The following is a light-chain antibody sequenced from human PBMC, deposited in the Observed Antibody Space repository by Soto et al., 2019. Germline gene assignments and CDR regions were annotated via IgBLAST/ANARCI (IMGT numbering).Light chain of an antibody. J-gene: IGKJ5*01. V-gene: IGKV1-39*01. CDR3: QQSYMDPIT. CDR2: DAS. Sequence: DIQMTQSPSSLSASVGNRVTITCRASQSISTYLNWYQKKPGNAPNLLIYDASRLKSGVPSRFSGSGGGTDFTLSISSVQPEDFATYFCQQSYMDPITFGQGTRLAI. CDR1: QSISTY.